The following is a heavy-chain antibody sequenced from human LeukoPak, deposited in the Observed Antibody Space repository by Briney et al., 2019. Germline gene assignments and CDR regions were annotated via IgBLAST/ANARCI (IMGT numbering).Heavy chain of an antibody. CDR3: ARAYSSSWYWNWFDP. CDR1: GGSISRGSYY. D-gene: IGHD6-13*01. V-gene: IGHV4-61*02. Sequence: SQTLSLTCTVSGGSISRGSYYWSWIRQPAGKGLEWIGRIYTSGNTYYNPSLKSRVTVSVDMSKNQFSLKLNSVTAADTALYYCARAYSSSWYWNWFDPWGQGTLVTVSS. J-gene: IGHJ5*02. CDR2: IYTSGNT.